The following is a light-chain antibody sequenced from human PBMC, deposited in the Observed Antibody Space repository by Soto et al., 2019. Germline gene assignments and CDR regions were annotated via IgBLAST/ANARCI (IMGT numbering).Light chain of an antibody. Sequence: QMTQAASSLSASVGDRVTITGRASQGISTYLNWYQQKPGKAPKLLIYAASSLQSGVPSRFSGSGSETDFTLTISGLQPEHFATYSCQQSYSTTWTFGQGTKVDIK. J-gene: IGKJ1*01. CDR1: QGISTY. CDR2: AAS. V-gene: IGKV1-39*01. CDR3: QQSYSTTWT.